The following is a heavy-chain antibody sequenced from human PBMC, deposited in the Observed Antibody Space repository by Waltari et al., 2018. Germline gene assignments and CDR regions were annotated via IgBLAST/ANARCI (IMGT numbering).Heavy chain of an antibody. CDR2: FDPEDGET. CDR3: ATASLTVTTSGGPFWDY. CDR1: GYTLPEIS. D-gene: IGHD4-17*01. V-gene: IGHV1-24*01. Sequence: QVQLVQSGAEVKKPGASVKVSCKVSGYTLPEISMHWVRQAPGQGLEGMGGFDPEDGETIYAQKFQGRVTMTEDTSTDTAYMELSSLRSEDTAVYYCATASLTVTTSGGPFWDYWGQGTLVTVSS. J-gene: IGHJ4*02.